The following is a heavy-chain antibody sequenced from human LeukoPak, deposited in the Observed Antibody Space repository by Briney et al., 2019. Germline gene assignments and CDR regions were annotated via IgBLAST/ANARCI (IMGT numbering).Heavy chain of an antibody. D-gene: IGHD3-10*01. CDR2: IYSGGST. V-gene: IGHV3-66*01. J-gene: IGHJ3*02. CDR3: ARDLLRGYYGSGKKHSDAFDI. Sequence: GGSLRLSCAASGFTFSNAWMSWVRQAPGKGLEWVSVIYSGGSTYYADSVKGRFTISRDNSKNTLYLQMNSLRAEDTAVYYCARDLLRGYYGSGKKHSDAFDIWGQGTMVTVSS. CDR1: GFTFSNAW.